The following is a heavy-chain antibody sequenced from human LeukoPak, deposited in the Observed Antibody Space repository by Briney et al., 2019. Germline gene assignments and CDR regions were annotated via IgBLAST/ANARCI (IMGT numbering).Heavy chain of an antibody. CDR1: GYTFTGYY. CDR2: INPNSGGT. Sequence: ASVKVSCKASGYTFTGYYMHWVRQAPGQGLEWMGWINPNSGGTNYAQKFQGRVTITADKSTSTAYMELSSLRSEDTAVYYCARERVTYYYDSSGSFDYWGQGTLVTVSS. V-gene: IGHV1-2*02. CDR3: ARERVTYYYDSSGSFDY. J-gene: IGHJ4*02. D-gene: IGHD3-22*01.